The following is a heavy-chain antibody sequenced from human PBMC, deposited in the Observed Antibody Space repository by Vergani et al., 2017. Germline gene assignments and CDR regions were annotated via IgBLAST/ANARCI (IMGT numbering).Heavy chain of an antibody. J-gene: IGHJ5*02. CDR3: ARRSSSYYFDI. Sequence: QLQLQESGPGLVKPSETLSLTCTVSGGSMSSSKYYWGWIRQPPGKGLEWISSVSHSGDTYFNPSLKGRVSISMDTSKNYFFLTLSSVTAADTAMYYCARRSSSYYFDIWGQGVLITVSS. V-gene: IGHV4-39*02. CDR1: GGSMSSSKYY. D-gene: IGHD3-22*01. CDR2: VSHSGDT.